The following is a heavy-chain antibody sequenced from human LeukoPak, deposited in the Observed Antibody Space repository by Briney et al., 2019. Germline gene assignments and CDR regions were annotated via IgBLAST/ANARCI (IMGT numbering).Heavy chain of an antibody. CDR2: ISAYNGNT. Sequence: ASVKVSCKASGYTFTSYGISWVRQAPGQGLEWMGWISAYNGNTNYAQELQGRVTMTTDTSTSTAYMELRSLRSDDTAVYYCARSNSNYPVDYFDPWGQGTLVTVSS. J-gene: IGHJ5*02. V-gene: IGHV1-18*01. D-gene: IGHD2/OR15-2a*01. CDR3: ARSNSNYPVDYFDP. CDR1: GYTFTSYG.